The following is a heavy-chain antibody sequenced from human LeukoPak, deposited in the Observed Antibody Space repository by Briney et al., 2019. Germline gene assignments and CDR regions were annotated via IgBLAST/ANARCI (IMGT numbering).Heavy chain of an antibody. D-gene: IGHD4-17*01. CDR1: GYTFTSYG. J-gene: IGHJ6*02. CDR3: ARDGDYGDYGMDV. V-gene: IGHV1-18*01. CDR2: ISAYNGNT. Sequence: ASVKVSCKASGYTFTSYGISWVRQAPGQGLEWMGWISAYNGNTNYAQKLQGRVTMTTDTSISTAYMELSRLRSDDTAVYYCARDGDYGDYGMDVWGQGTTVTVSS.